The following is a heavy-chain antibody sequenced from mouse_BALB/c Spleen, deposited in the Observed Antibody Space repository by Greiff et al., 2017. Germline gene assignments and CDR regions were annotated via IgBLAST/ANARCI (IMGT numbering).Heavy chain of an antibody. CDR1: GYAFTNYW. D-gene: IGHD1-1*01. Sequence: QVQLQQSGAELVRPGTSVKISCKASGYAFTNYWLGWVKQRPGHGLEWIGDIYPGSGNTYYNEKFKGKATLTADKSSSTAYMQLSSLTSEDSAVYFCARRHYGSSYGYFDVWGAGTTVTVSS. CDR2: IYPGSGNT. CDR3: ARRHYGSSYGYFDV. J-gene: IGHJ1*01. V-gene: IGHV1-63*01.